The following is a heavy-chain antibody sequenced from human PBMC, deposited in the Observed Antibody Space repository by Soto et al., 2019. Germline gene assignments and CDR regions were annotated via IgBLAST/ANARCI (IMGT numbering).Heavy chain of an antibody. Sequence: PGGSLRLSCEASGFTFRSYGMHWVRQAPGKGLEWVAVMKSDGSRDHIDSVKGRFTIFRDNSKKTLYLQMNNLRPEDSAVNYCAKPRSSLEWPPFYSWGHGTLVTVSS. D-gene: IGHD3-3*01. CDR1: GFTFRSYG. J-gene: IGHJ5*01. CDR2: MKSDGSR. V-gene: IGHV3-30*18. CDR3: AKPRSSLEWPPFYS.